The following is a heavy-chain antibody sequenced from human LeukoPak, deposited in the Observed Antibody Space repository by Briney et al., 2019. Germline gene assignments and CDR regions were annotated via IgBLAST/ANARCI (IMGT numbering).Heavy chain of an antibody. Sequence: GGSLRLSCAASGFTFSSYAMHWVRQAPGKGLEWVAVISYDGSNKYYADSVKGRFTISRDNSKNTLYLQMNSLRAEDTAVYYCAAYSSGWSLDAFDIWGQGTMVTVSS. V-gene: IGHV3-30*04. CDR3: AAYSSGWSLDAFDI. J-gene: IGHJ3*02. D-gene: IGHD6-19*01. CDR2: ISYDGSNK. CDR1: GFTFSSYA.